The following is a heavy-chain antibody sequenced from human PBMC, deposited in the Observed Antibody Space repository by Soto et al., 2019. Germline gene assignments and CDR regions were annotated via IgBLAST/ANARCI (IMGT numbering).Heavy chain of an antibody. V-gene: IGHV1-2*04. CDR3: ARGRSMTTVTTHFDY. Sequence: ASVKVSCTDSGYTFTGYYMHWVRQAPGQGLEWMGWINPNSGGTNYAQKFQGWVTMTRDTSISTAYMELSRLRSDDTAVYYCARGRSMTTVTTHFDYWGQGTLVTVSS. J-gene: IGHJ4*02. CDR1: GYTFTGYY. D-gene: IGHD4-4*01. CDR2: INPNSGGT.